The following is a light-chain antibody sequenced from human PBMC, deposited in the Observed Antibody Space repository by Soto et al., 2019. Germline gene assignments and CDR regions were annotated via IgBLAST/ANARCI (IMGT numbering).Light chain of an antibody. CDR1: SNDIGFNNY. J-gene: IGLJ2*01. V-gene: IGLV2-14*01. Sequence: QSVLTQPASVSGSPGQSITISCTGSSNDIGFNNYVSWYQQYPGNVPKLLIYEVRIRPSGVSDRFSGSKSGITASLTISGLQGEDEADYYCSSFTSGSVPLFGGGTKLTVL. CDR3: SSFTSGSVPL. CDR2: EVR.